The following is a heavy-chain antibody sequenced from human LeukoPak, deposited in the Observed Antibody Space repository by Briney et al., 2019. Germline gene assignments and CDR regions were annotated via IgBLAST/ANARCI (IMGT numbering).Heavy chain of an antibody. J-gene: IGHJ6*02. CDR2: ISYDGSNK. CDR1: GFTFSSYG. Sequence: GGSLRLSCAASGFTFSSYGMHWVRQAPGKGLEWVAVISYDGSNKYYADSVKGRFTISRDNSKNTLYLQMNSLRAEDTAVYYCARVGYYGMDVWGQGTTVTVSS. V-gene: IGHV3-30*03. CDR3: ARVGYYGMDV.